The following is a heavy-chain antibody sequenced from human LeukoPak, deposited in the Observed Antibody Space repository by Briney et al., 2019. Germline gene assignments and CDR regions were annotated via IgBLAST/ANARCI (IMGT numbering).Heavy chain of an antibody. CDR1: GGSISSSNW. CDR2: IYYSGNT. V-gene: IGHV4-4*02. D-gene: IGHD1-1*01. CDR3: ARTTTRYNWNALDY. J-gene: IGHJ4*02. Sequence: SGTLSLTCAVSGGSISSSNWWSWVRQPPGKGLEWIGYIYYSGNTNYNPSLKSRVTISVDTSKNQFSLKLSSVTAADTAVYYCARTTTRYNWNALDYWGQGTLITVSS.